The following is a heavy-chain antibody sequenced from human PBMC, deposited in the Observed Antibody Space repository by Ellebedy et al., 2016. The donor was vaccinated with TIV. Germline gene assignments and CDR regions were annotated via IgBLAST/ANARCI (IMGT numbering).Heavy chain of an antibody. CDR3: ARVSSGWSFDAFDI. V-gene: IGHV1-3*01. CDR1: GYTFTSYA. D-gene: IGHD6-19*01. J-gene: IGHJ3*02. Sequence: ASVKVSXXASGYTFTSYAMHWVRQAPGQRLEWMGWINAGNGNTKYSQKFQGRVTITRDTSASTAYMELSSLRSEDTAVYYCARVSSGWSFDAFDIWGQGTMVTVSS. CDR2: INAGNGNT.